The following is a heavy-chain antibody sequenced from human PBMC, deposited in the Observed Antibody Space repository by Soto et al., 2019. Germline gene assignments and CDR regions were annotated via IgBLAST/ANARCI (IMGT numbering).Heavy chain of an antibody. CDR2: ISYDGSNQ. V-gene: IGHV3-30-3*01. J-gene: IGHJ4*02. CDR1: GFTFDTYA. CDR3: TRGLLTDFFDY. Sequence: GGSLRLSCAASGFTFDTYAMHWVRQAPGKGLEWVAVISYDGSNQFYAGSVKGRFTVSRDNSKNTLYLQVNSLRNDDTAVYYCTRGLLTDFFDYWGQGA.